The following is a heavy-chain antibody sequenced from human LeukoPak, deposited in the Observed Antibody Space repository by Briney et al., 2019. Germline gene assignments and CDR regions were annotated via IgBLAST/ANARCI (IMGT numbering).Heavy chain of an antibody. D-gene: IGHD2-8*01. V-gene: IGHV1-46*01. CDR3: ARNRIVPAAFDI. CDR1: GYTFTSYY. Sequence: ASVKVSCKASGYTFTSYYMHWVRQAPGQGLEWMGIINPSGGSTSYAQKFQGRVTMTRDMSTSTVYMELSSLRSDDTAVYYCARNRIVPAAFDIWGQGTMVTVSS. CDR2: INPSGGST. J-gene: IGHJ3*02.